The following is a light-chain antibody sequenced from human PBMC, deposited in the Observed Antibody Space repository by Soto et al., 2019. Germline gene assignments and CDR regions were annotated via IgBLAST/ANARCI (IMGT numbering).Light chain of an antibody. J-gene: IGKJ1*01. CDR3: EEYGNTPQT. CDR1: HSLSNNIS. V-gene: IGKV3-20*01. Sequence: IVFTQSPGTLSLSPGARATLSCRASHSLSNNISLARYQQKPAQPPIHVGSGASSRATGSPNGSSGSDTGTDFTLTISSVEPDDYSGYYGEEYGNTPQTFEHGTKVDI. CDR2: GAS.